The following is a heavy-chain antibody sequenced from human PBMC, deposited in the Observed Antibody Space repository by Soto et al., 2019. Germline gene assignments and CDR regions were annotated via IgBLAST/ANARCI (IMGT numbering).Heavy chain of an antibody. J-gene: IGHJ2*01. CDR1: GFTFSSYA. CDR2: ISGSGGST. V-gene: IGHV3-23*01. D-gene: IGHD1-26*01. CDR3: AKDWSWYWYFDL. Sequence: GGSLRLPCAASGFTFSSYAMSWVRQAPGKGLEWVSAISGSGGSTYYADSVKGRFTISRVNSQNTLYLQMNSLRAEYTAVYYCAKDWSWYWYFDLWGRGTLVTVSS.